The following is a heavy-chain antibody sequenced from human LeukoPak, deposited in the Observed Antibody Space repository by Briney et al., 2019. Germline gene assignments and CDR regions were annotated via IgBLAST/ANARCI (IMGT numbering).Heavy chain of an antibody. V-gene: IGHV4-34*01. Sequence: SETLSLTSAVYGGSFSGYYWTWIRQPPGKGLEWIGEINHSGRTNYNPSLKSRVTISVDTSKNEFPLKLSSVTAADTAVYYCARLGQQPNLGAFDIWGQGTMVTVSS. CDR3: ARLGQQPNLGAFDI. CDR1: GGSFSGYY. CDR2: INHSGRT. D-gene: IGHD6-13*01. J-gene: IGHJ3*02.